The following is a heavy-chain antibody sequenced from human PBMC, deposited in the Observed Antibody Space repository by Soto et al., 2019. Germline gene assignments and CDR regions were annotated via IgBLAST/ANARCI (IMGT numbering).Heavy chain of an antibody. CDR2: INHSGST. CDR1: GGSFSGYY. V-gene: IGHV4-34*01. Sequence: SETLSLDCAVYGGSFSGYYWSWIRQPPGKGLEWIGEINHSGSTNYNPSLKSRVTISVDTSKNQFSLKLSSVTAADTAVYYCARENSITIFGVVLDKFDPWGQGTLVTVSS. CDR3: ARENSITIFGVVLDKFDP. D-gene: IGHD3-3*01. J-gene: IGHJ5*02.